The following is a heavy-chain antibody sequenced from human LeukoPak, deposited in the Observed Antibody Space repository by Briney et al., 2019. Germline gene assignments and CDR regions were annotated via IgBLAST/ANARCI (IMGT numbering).Heavy chain of an antibody. CDR2: VSYDGSNK. J-gene: IGHJ4*02. V-gene: IGHV3-30*04. CDR1: GFTFSSYA. CDR3: ARDTSFAVGATLDF. Sequence: GGSLRLSCAASGFTFSSYAVHWVRQAPGKGLEWVAVVSYDGSNKYYANSVKDRFTISRDKSKNTLHLQMNSLRAEDTAIYYCARDTSFAVGATLDFWGQGTLVTDSS. D-gene: IGHD1-26*01.